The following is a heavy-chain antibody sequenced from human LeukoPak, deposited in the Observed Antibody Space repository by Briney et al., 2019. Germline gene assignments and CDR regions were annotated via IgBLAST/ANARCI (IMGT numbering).Heavy chain of an antibody. V-gene: IGHV4-59*01. D-gene: IGHD6-6*01. CDR3: ARDASYYFDY. Sequence: KPSETLSLTCTVSGGSISSFYWSWIRQPPGKGLEWIGYIYYSGSTNYNPSLKSRVTISVDTSKNQFSLKLSSVTAADTAVYYCARDASYYFDYWGQGTLVTVSS. J-gene: IGHJ4*02. CDR1: GGSISSFY. CDR2: IYYSGST.